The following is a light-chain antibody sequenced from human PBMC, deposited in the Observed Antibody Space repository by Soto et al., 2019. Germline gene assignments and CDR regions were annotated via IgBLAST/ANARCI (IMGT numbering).Light chain of an antibody. V-gene: IGKV1-5*03. Sequence: DIQMTQSPSTLSASVGDRVTISCRASESISSWLAWFQQKPGKAPKLLIYKAASLETGVPSRFSGTASGTDFTLTITGLQPDDFATYYCQQYSSYPHTFGQGTKLEI. CDR1: ESISSW. CDR2: KAA. CDR3: QQYSSYPHT. J-gene: IGKJ2*01.